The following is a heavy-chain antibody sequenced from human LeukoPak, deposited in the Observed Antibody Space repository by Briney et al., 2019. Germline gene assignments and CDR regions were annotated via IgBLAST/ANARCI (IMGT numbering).Heavy chain of an antibody. CDR3: AKAPRGSYLLD. J-gene: IGHJ4*02. V-gene: IGHV3-23*01. Sequence: QSGGSLRLSCAASGFTFSSYAMSWVRQPPGKGLEWVSAISGSGGSTYYADSVKGRFTISRDNSKNTLYLQMNSLRAEDTAVYYCAKAPRGSYLLDWGQGTLVTVSS. CDR1: GFTFSSYA. D-gene: IGHD1-26*01. CDR2: ISGSGGST.